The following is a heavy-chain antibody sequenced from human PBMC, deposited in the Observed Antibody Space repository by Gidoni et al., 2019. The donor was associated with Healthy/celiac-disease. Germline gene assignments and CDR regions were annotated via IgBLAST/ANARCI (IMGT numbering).Heavy chain of an antibody. J-gene: IGHJ4*02. CDR2: IYYSGST. CDR3: ARGGYGDYGAIDY. CDR1: GGSISSGGYY. Sequence: QVQLQESGPGPVKPSQTLSLTCTVPGGSISSGGYYWSWIRQHPGKGLEWIGYIYYSGSTYNNPSLKSRVTISVDTSKNQFSLKLSSVTAADTAVYYCARGGYGDYGAIDYWGQGTLVTVSS. V-gene: IGHV4-31*03. D-gene: IGHD4-17*01.